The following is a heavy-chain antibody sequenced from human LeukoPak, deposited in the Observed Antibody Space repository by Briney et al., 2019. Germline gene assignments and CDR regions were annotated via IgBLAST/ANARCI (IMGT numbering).Heavy chain of an antibody. CDR3: AKDVVGRGSYHIYYFDY. J-gene: IGHJ4*02. Sequence: GGSLRLSCAASGFTFSSYAMSWVRQAPGKGLEWVSAISGSGGSTYYADSVKGRFTISRDNSKNTLYLQMNSLRAEDTAVYYCAKDVVGRGSYHIYYFDYWGQGTLVTVSS. V-gene: IGHV3-23*01. CDR1: GFTFSSYA. CDR2: ISGSGGST. D-gene: IGHD1-26*01.